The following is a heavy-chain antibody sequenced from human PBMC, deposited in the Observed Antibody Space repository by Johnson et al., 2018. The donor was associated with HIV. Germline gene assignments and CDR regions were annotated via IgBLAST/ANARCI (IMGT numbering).Heavy chain of an antibody. CDR2: IGYDGNDK. D-gene: IGHD3-22*01. CDR1: GFTFRSYA. CDR3: ARDRPIAPFDI. V-gene: IGHV3-30*01. Sequence: QEKLVESGGDVVQPGRSLRLSCAASGFTFRSYAMHWVRQAPGKGLEWVAAIGYDGNDKDYADSVKGRFTISRDNSRNTLYLHLNSLRAVDTAVYYCARDRPIAPFDIWGQGTMVTVSS. J-gene: IGHJ3*02.